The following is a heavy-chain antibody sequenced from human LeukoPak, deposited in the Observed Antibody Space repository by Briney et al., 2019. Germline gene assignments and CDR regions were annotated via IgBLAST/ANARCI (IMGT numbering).Heavy chain of an antibody. CDR2: ISWNSGSI. D-gene: IGHD6-19*01. J-gene: IGHJ6*03. CDR1: GFTFDDYA. CDR3: AKGARSSGWYVRYYYYYMDV. Sequence: SGGSLRLSCAASGFTFDDYAMHWVRQAPGKGLEWVSGISWNSGSIGYADSVKGRFTISRDNAKNSLYLQMNSLRAEDTASYYCAKGARSSGWYVRYYYYYMDVWGKGTTVTVSS. V-gene: IGHV3-9*01.